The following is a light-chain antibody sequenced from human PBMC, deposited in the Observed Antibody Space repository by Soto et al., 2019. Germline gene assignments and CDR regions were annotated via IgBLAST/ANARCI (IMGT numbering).Light chain of an antibody. V-gene: IGKV1-9*01. CDR1: QGISSY. J-gene: IGKJ2*01. Sequence: DIQLTQSPSFLSASVGDRVTITCRASQGISSYLAWYQQKPGKAPKLLISAASTLQSGVPSRFSGSGSGTEFTLTISSLQPEDFATYYCQQLQSYPYTFGQGTKLEIK. CDR2: AAS. CDR3: QQLQSYPYT.